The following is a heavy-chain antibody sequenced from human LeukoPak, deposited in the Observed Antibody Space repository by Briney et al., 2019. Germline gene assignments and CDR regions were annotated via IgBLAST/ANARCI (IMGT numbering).Heavy chain of an antibody. J-gene: IGHJ4*02. CDR1: GGSFSGYY. Sequence: PSETLSLTCAVYGGSFSGYYWSWIRQPPGKGLEWIGEINHSGSTNYNPSLKSRVTISVDTSKNQFSLKLSSVTAADTAVYYCARELQGGFDYWGQGTLVTVSS. CDR2: INHSGST. CDR3: ARELQGGFDY. V-gene: IGHV4-34*01.